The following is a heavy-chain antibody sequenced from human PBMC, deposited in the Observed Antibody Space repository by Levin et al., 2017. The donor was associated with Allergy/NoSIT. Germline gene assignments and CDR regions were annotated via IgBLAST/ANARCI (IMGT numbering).Heavy chain of an antibody. V-gene: IGHV2-5*02. J-gene: IGHJ4*02. D-gene: IGHD2-21*01. Sequence: SGPTLVKPTQTLTLTCTFSGFSLSTSGVGVGWIRPPPGKALEWLALIYWDDDKRYSPSLKSRLTITKDTSKNQVVLSMTNMDPVDTATYYCAHTRAPRVIDYWGQGTLVTVSS. CDR2: IYWDDDK. CDR1: GFSLSTSGVG. CDR3: AHTRAPRVIDY.